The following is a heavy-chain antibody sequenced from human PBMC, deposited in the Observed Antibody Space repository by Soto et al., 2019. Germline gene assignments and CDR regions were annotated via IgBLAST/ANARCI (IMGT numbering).Heavy chain of an antibody. CDR2: IYGDASRT. V-gene: IGHV3-23*03. J-gene: IGHJ4*02. Sequence: GGSLRLSCAASGFTFSTYTMNWVRQAPGKRLEWVSGIYGDASRTVYADSVRGRFTISRDNSYNRVYLQMNSLSAGDTAVYYWVRYRPPDGLWKFDHWGQETPVTVS. CDR1: GFTFSTYT. D-gene: IGHD3-10*01. CDR3: VRYRPPDGLWKFDH.